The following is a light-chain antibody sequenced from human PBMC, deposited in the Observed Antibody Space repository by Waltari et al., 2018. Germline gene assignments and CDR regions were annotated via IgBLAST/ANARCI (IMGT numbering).Light chain of an antibody. V-gene: IGKV4-1*01. CDR1: QSVLYSSNNKSY. Sequence: DIVMTQSPDSLAVSLGERATINCKSSQSVLYSSNNKSYLSWFQQKPGQPPKLLFYWASTRESGVPDRFSGSRSGTDFTLTISSLQAEDVAVYYCQQYYAAPWTFGQGTMVEIK. CDR3: QQYYAAPWT. CDR2: WAS. J-gene: IGKJ1*01.